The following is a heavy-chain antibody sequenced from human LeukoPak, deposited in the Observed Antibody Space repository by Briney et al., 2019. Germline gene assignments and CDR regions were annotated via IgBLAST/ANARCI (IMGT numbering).Heavy chain of an antibody. CDR3: ARDLNYGDYVSYWFDP. CDR1: GYTFTGYY. D-gene: IGHD4-17*01. J-gene: IGHJ5*02. Sequence: ASVKVSFKASGYTFTGYYMHCVRQAPGQGLEWMGRINPNSGGTNYAQKFQGRVTMTRDTSISTAYMELSRLRSDDTAVYYCARDLNYGDYVSYWFDPWGQGTLVTVSS. CDR2: INPNSGGT. V-gene: IGHV1-2*06.